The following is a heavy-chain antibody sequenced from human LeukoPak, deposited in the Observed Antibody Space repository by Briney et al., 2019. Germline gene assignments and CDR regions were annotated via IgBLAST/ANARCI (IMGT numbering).Heavy chain of an antibody. V-gene: IGHV4-61*01. J-gene: IGHJ4*02. D-gene: IGHD5-12*01. CDR3: ARTLGYSGYD. Sequence: SETLSLTCTVSGGSISSSSYYWSWIRQPPGKGLEWIGYTYYNGSTNYNPSLRSRVTLSIDTSKNQFSLKLSSVSAADTAVYYCARTLGYSGYDWGQGTLVTVSS. CDR2: TYYNGST. CDR1: GGSISSSSYY.